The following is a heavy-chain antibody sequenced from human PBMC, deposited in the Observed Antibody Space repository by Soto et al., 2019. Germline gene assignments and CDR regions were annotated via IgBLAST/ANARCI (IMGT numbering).Heavy chain of an antibody. CDR3: AKALRVYETPDAFDI. D-gene: IGHD3-10*01. CDR1: GFTFSSYG. Sequence: QVQLVESGGGVVQPGRSLRLSCAASGFTFSSYGMHWVRQAPGKGLEWVAVISYDGSNKYYADSVKGRFTISRDNSKNTLYLQMNSLRAEDTAVYYCAKALRVYETPDAFDIWGQGTMVTVSS. J-gene: IGHJ3*02. CDR2: ISYDGSNK. V-gene: IGHV3-30*18.